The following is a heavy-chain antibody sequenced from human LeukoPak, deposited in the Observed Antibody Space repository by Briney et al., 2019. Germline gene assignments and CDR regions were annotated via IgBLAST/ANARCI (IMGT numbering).Heavy chain of an antibody. CDR3: ARTIGGSPGSGIYAFDI. CDR2: IYTSGST. D-gene: IGHD3-16*01. V-gene: IGHV4-4*07. Sequence: SETLSLTCTVSGGSISSYYWSWIRQPAGKGLEWIGRIYTSGSTNYNPSLKSRVTTSVDTSKNQFSLKLSSVTAADTAVYYCARTIGGSPGSGIYAFDIWGQGTMVTVSS. CDR1: GGSISSYY. J-gene: IGHJ3*02.